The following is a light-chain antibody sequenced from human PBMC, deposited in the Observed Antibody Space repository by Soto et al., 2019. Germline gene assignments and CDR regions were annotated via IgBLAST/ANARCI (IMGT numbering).Light chain of an antibody. CDR3: QQSYSTPWT. CDR2: GAS. Sequence: DIQMTQSPSSLSASVGDRVTITCRASQIIGSYLNWYQQKPGKGPKLLMFGASNLQSGVPSRFSGSGSGTDFTLTISSLRPEDFATYHCQQSYSTPWTFGQGTKVEIK. V-gene: IGKV1-39*01. CDR1: QIIGSY. J-gene: IGKJ1*01.